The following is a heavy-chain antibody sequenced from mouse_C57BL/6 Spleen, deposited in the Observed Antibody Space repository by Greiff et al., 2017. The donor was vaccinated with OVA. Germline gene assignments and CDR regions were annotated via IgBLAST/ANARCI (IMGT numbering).Heavy chain of an antibody. D-gene: IGHD1-1*01. CDR1: GYTFTDYN. V-gene: IGHV1-18*01. CDR3: ARWYYYGSRTDWYFYV. J-gene: IGHJ1*03. CDR2: INPNNGGT. Sequence: VQLQQSGPELVKPGASVKIPCKASGYTFTDYNMDWVKQSHGKSLEWIGDINPNNGGTIYNQKFKGKATLTVDKSYTTAYMELRSLTSEDTAVYYSARWYYYGSRTDWYFYVWGTGTTVTVSS.